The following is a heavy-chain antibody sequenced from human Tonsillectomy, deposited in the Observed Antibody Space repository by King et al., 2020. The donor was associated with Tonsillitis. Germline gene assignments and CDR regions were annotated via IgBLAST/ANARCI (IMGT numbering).Heavy chain of an antibody. Sequence: QLVQSGAEVKKPGSSVKVSCKASGGTFSSYAINWVRQAPGQGLEWMGGIIPMFDTTNYVQTFQGRVSITVDESTSTAYMELSSLRSEDTAVYYCARESGGYIDYWGQGNLVTVAS. V-gene: IGHV1-69*12. CDR2: IIPMFDTT. CDR1: GGTFSSYA. D-gene: IGHD2-8*02. CDR3: ARESGGYIDY. J-gene: IGHJ4*02.